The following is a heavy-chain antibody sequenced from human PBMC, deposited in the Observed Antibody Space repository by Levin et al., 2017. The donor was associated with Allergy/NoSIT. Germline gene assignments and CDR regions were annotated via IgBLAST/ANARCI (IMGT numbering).Heavy chain of an antibody. D-gene: IGHD2/OR15-2a*01. CDR2: VYYDGSA. CDR1: GGSISSESYY. V-gene: IGHV4-39*07. CDR3: AGEPNSPYYYHYGLDV. J-gene: IGHJ6*02. Sequence: SETLSLTCTVSGGSISSESYYWAWIRQPPGTGLEWIGSVYYDGSAYYIPSLKSRVTISIDTSKHQFSLRLNYVTAADTAVYYCAGEPNSPYYYHYGLDVWGQGTTVTVSS.